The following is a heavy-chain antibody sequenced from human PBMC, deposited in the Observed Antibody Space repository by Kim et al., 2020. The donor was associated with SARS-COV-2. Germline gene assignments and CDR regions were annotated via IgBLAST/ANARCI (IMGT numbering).Heavy chain of an antibody. J-gene: IGHJ6*02. V-gene: IGHV4-59*01. D-gene: IGHD3-10*01. CDR3: ARSSYYYYGMDV. CDR2: IYYSGST. CDR1: GGSISSYY. Sequence: SETLSLTCTVSGGSISSYYWSWIRQAPGKGLEWIGYIYYSGSTSYSPSLKIRVNISVDTSNNQFSLNLTSVAAADTAIYYCARSSYYYYGMDVWGQGTTV.